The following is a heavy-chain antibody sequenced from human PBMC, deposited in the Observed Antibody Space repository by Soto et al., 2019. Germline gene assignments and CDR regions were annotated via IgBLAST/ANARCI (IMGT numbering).Heavy chain of an antibody. CDR2: ISYDGSNK. J-gene: IGHJ4*02. D-gene: IGHD6-25*01. CDR3: AKARHPLTDYYFDY. CDR1: GFTFSSYG. Sequence: GGSLRLSCAASGFTFSSYGMHWVRQAPGKGLEWVAVISYDGSNKYYADSVKGRFTISRDNSKNTLYLQMNSLRAEDTAVYYCAKARHPLTDYYFDYWGQGTLVTVS. V-gene: IGHV3-30*18.